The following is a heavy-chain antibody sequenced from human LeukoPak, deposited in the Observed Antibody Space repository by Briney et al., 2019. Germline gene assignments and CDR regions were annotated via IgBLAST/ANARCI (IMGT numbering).Heavy chain of an antibody. CDR3: ATLTQVVPAANAFDI. Sequence: SVKVSCKASGGTFTSYAISWVREAPGQGLEWMGGIIPIFGTTDYAQKFQGRVTITTDESTSTAYMELSSLRSEDTAVYYCATLTQVVPAANAFDIWGQGTMVTVSS. J-gene: IGHJ3*02. CDR1: GGTFTSYA. V-gene: IGHV1-69*05. CDR2: IIPIFGTT. D-gene: IGHD2-2*01.